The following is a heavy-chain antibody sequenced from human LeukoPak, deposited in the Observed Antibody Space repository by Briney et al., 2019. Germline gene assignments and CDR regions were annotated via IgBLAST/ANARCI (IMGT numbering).Heavy chain of an antibody. CDR2: IWHDGSAE. V-gene: IGHV3-33*06. CDR1: GVSFSSYG. Sequence: QPGGSLRLSCAASGVSFSSYGFHWVRQAPGKGLEWVAVIWHDGSAEFYVDSVKGRFSISRDDSKNTVYLQMNSQRAEDTGLYYCAKDSRGGWTGYFDSWGQGTLVTVSS. J-gene: IGHJ4*02. D-gene: IGHD6-19*01. CDR3: AKDSRGGWTGYFDS.